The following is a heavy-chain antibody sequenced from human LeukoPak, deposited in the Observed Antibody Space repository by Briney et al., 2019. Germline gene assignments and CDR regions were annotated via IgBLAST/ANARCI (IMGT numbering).Heavy chain of an antibody. CDR3: TRRTRGYSYGPPYFDY. J-gene: IGHJ4*02. CDR1: GFTFSGSA. CDR2: IRSKANSYAT. Sequence: GGSLRLSCAASGFTFSGSAMHWVRQASGKGLEWVGRIRSKANSYATAYAASGKGRFTISRDDSKNTAYLQINSLKTEDTAVYYCTRRTRGYSYGPPYFDYWGQGTLVTVSS. D-gene: IGHD5-18*01. V-gene: IGHV3-73*01.